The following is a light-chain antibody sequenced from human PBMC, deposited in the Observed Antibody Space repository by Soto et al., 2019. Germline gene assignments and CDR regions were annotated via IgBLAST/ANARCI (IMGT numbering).Light chain of an antibody. J-gene: IGKJ2*01. CDR2: GAS. V-gene: IGKV3-15*01. CDR1: QSINSE. Sequence: EIVMTQSPATLSLSPGERAALPCRASQSINSELAWYQQKPGQPPRLLIYGASTRATGVPARFTGSESGSEFTLTISGLQSEDFAVYYCQQGHNWPLTFGQGTRVEI. CDR3: QQGHNWPLT.